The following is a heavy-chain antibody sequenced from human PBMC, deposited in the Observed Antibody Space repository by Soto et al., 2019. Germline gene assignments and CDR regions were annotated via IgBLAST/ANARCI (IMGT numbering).Heavy chain of an antibody. CDR3: AKGPPDYGDKHRYYFDY. V-gene: IGHV3-30*18. J-gene: IGHJ4*02. Sequence: GGSLRLSCAASGFTFSSYGMHWVRQAPGKGLEWVAVISYDGSNKYYADSVKGRFTISRDNSKNTLYLQMNSLRAEDTAVYYCAKGPPDYGDKHRYYFDYWGQGTLVTVSS. CDR2: ISYDGSNK. CDR1: GFTFSSYG. D-gene: IGHD4-17*01.